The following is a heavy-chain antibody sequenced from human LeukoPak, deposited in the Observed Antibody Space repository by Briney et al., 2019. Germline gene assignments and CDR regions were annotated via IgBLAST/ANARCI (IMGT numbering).Heavy chain of an antibody. V-gene: IGHV4-59*01. Sequence: KPSETLSLTRTVSGGPLSSYYWGWVPQPPRKGLEGIGYIYYSGSTNYNPSLKSRVTISVDTSKNQFSLKLSSVTAADTAVYYCARGRAAGYFDYWGQGTLVTVSS. CDR2: IYYSGST. J-gene: IGHJ4*02. CDR1: GGPLSSYY. D-gene: IGHD6-13*01. CDR3: ARGRAAGYFDY.